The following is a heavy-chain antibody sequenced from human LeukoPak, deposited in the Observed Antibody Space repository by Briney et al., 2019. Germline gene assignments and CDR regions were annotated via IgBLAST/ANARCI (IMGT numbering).Heavy chain of an antibody. D-gene: IGHD2-2*01. CDR3: AKDRHIVVVPADTIDY. Sequence: RGSLRLSCAASGFTFSSYAMSWVRQAPGKGLEWASAISGSGGSTYYADSVKGRFTISRDNSKNTLYLQMNSLRAEDTAVYYCAKDRHIVVVPADTIDYWGQGTLVAVSS. J-gene: IGHJ4*02. CDR2: ISGSGGST. V-gene: IGHV3-23*01. CDR1: GFTFSSYA.